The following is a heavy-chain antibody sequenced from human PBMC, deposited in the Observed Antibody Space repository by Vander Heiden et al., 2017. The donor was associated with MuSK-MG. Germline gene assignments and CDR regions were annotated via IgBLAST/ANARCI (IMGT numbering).Heavy chain of an antibody. D-gene: IGHD2-15*01. V-gene: IGHV3-13*01. Sequence: EVQLVESGGGLVQPGGSLKLSCAASGFTFSGYDLHWVRQAEGKGLDWVSTIDSAGDTFYPSSVKGRFSISRDNANNSFYLQLNGLTAGDTALYFCAGSIGGSVGGMDVWGQGTTVTVSS. J-gene: IGHJ6*02. CDR3: AGSIGGSVGGMDV. CDR2: IDSAGDT. CDR1: GFTFSGYD.